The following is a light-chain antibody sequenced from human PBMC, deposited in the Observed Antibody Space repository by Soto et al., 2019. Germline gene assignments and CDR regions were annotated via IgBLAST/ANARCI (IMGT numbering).Light chain of an antibody. CDR3: HQYNSFSPWT. CDR2: DAS. CDR1: QSIRGW. V-gene: IGKV1-5*01. J-gene: IGKJ1*01. Sequence: DIQMTQSPSTLSASVGDRVTITCRASQSIRGWLAWYQQKPGKAPNLLIYDASRLKSGVPSRFSGRGSGTEFTLTITGLQPDDFATYYCHQYNSFSPWTFGQGNKVEVK.